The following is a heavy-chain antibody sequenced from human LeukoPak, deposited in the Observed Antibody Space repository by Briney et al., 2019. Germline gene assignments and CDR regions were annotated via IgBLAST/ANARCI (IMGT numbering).Heavy chain of an antibody. CDR2: INHSGST. CDR1: GGSFSGYY. Sequence: SETLSLTCAVYGGSFSGYYWSWIRQPPGKGLEWIGEINHSGSTNYNPSLKSRVTISVDTSKNQFSLKLSSVTAEDTAVYYCARADSSIAARLSRSSIFNYYHYMDVWGKGTTVTVSS. CDR3: ARADSSIAARLSRSSIFNYYHYMDV. J-gene: IGHJ6*03. V-gene: IGHV4-34*01. D-gene: IGHD6-6*01.